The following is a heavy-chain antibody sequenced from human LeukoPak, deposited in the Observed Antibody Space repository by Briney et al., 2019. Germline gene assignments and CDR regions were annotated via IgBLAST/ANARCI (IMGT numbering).Heavy chain of an antibody. CDR3: ASDQMIMGTRTMDV. V-gene: IGHV4-59*01. D-gene: IGHD1-1*01. J-gene: IGHJ6*02. CDR2: IYYSGST. Sequence: SETLSLTCTVSGASISSYYWSWIRQPPGKGLEWIGFIYYSGSTNYNPSLKSRVTISVDTSKNQFSLKLSSVTAADTAVYYCASDQMIMGTRTMDVWGQGTTVTVSS. CDR1: GASISSYY.